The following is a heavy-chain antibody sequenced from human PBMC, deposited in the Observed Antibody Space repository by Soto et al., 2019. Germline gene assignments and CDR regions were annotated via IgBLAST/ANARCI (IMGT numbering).Heavy chain of an antibody. CDR2: IYPGDSDT. D-gene: IGHD6-13*01. CDR1: GYSFTSYW. J-gene: IGHJ3*02. V-gene: IGHV5-51*01. Sequence: GESLKISCKGSGYSFTSYWIGWVRQMPGKGLEWMGIIYPGDSDTRYSPSFQGQVTISADKSISTAYLQWSSLKASDTAMYYCAREQQLVPDFDAFDIWGQGTMVTVSS. CDR3: AREQQLVPDFDAFDI.